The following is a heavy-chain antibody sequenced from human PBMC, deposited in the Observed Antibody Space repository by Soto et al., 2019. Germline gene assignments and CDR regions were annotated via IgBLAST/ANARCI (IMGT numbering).Heavy chain of an antibody. Sequence: QVQLVESGGGVVQPGKSLRLSCAASGFTFSSFGMHWVRQAPGKGLEWVAGISYDGSDQYYGESLKGRITISRDDTKKVSNLVMDSLRPEDTAVYYCARERRQWAVPTDYWGQGTLVTVSS. D-gene: IGHD1-26*01. CDR3: ARERRQWAVPTDY. CDR2: ISYDGSDQ. J-gene: IGHJ4*02. CDR1: GFTFSSFG. V-gene: IGHV3-30*03.